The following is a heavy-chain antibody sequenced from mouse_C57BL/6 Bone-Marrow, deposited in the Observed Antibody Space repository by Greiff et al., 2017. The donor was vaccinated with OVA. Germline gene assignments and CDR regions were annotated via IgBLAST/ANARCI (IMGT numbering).Heavy chain of an antibody. CDR2: IHPNSGST. V-gene: IGHV1-64*01. D-gene: IGHD1-1*01. CDR3: ARLGTTVVATRAY. Sequence: VQLQQPGAELVKPRASVKLSCKASGYTFTSYWMHWVKQRPGQGLEWIGMIHPNSGSTNYNEKFKSKATLTVDKSSSTAYMQLSSLTTEDSAVYYCARLGTTVVATRAYWGQGTLVTVSA. CDR1: GYTFTSYW. J-gene: IGHJ3*01.